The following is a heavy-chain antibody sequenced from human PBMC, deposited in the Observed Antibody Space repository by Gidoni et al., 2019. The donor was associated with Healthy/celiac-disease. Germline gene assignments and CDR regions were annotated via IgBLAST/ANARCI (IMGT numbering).Heavy chain of an antibody. Sequence: QVQLVESGVGVVKHGRSLRLSCTASGFTFSRYGMHWVRQAPGKVLEGVGVIWYDVSNKYYAGSVKGLFTISRDNSKNTLYMQMNSLRAEDTAVYYCARDHTWLYYFYYWGQGTRVTVSS. J-gene: IGHJ4*02. CDR1: GFTFSRYG. D-gene: IGHD5-12*01. V-gene: IGHV3-33*01. CDR3: ARDHTWLYYFYY. CDR2: IWYDVSNK.